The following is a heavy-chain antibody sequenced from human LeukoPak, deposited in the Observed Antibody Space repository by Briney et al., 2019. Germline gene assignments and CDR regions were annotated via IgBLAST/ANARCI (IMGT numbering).Heavy chain of an antibody. V-gene: IGHV3-20*04. Sequence: GRSLRLSCAASGFTFTDYGFHWVRQAPGKGLEWVSGINWNGGSTGYADSVKGRFTISRDNAKNSLYLRMNSLRAEDTALYYCARGGSTGWYSFDYWGQGTLVTVSS. CDR1: GFTFTDYG. J-gene: IGHJ4*02. CDR3: ARGGSTGWYSFDY. D-gene: IGHD6-19*01. CDR2: INWNGGST.